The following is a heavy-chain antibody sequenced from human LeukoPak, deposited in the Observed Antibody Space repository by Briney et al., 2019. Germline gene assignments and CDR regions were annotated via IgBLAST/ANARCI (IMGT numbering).Heavy chain of an antibody. J-gene: IGHJ4*02. CDR1: GFTFSSYA. Sequence: PGGSLRLSCAASGFTFSSYAMSWVRQAPGKGLEWVSTISGSGATTYFADSVKGRFTFSRDNSKSTLVLQMNSLRAEDTAVYYCAKEGVAAFFDYWGQGTLVTVSS. V-gene: IGHV3-23*01. CDR3: AKEGVAAFFDY. D-gene: IGHD2-15*01. CDR2: ISGSGATT.